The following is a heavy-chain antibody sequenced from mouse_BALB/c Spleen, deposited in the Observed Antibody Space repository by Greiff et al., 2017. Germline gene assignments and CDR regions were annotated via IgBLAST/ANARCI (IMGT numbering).Heavy chain of an antibody. J-gene: IGHJ3*01. CDR3: AREGEGGWFAY. V-gene: IGHV2-9*02. CDR2: ICAGGSR. Sequence: VQLVESGPGLVAPSQSLSISCTVSGFSFTSYGVHWVRQPPGKGLEWLGVICAGGSRNYNSALMSRLSISKDNSKSQVFLKMNSLQTDDTAMYYCAREGEGGWFAYWGQGTLVTVSA. CDR1: GFSFTSYG.